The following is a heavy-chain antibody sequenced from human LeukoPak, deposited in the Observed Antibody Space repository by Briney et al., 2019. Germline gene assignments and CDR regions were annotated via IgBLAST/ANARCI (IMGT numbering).Heavy chain of an antibody. J-gene: IGHJ4*02. Sequence: GGSLILSWAASGFTFTNSWMAWVRQAPGKGLEWVANIKQDGSTKHYADSLKGRFTISRDNPKNSLYLQMNNLRADDTAVYYCTRDTDGSLDYWGQGILVTVAS. CDR3: TRDTDGSLDY. D-gene: IGHD1-26*01. CDR1: GFTFTNSW. CDR2: IKQDGSTK. V-gene: IGHV3-7*01.